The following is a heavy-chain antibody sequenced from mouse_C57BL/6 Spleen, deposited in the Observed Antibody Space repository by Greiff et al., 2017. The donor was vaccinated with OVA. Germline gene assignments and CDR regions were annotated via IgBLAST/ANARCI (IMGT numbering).Heavy chain of an antibody. J-gene: IGHJ2*01. CDR1: GYSITSGYY. CDR2: ISYDGSN. CDR3: ARGTFFDY. V-gene: IGHV3-6*01. Sequence: EVQLQQSGPGLVKPSQSLSLTCSVTGYSITSGYYWNWLRQFPGNKLEWMGYISYDGSNNYNPSLKNRISITRDTSKNQFFLKLNSVTTEDTATYYCARGTFFDYWGQGTTLTVSS.